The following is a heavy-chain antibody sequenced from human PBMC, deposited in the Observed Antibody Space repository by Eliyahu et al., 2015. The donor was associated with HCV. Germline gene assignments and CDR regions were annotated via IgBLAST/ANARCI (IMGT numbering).Heavy chain of an antibody. V-gene: IGHV4-59*01. CDR3: ARERGNSGYCDY. CDR1: SDSISXNY. CDR2: IYYTGST. J-gene: IGHJ4*02. Sequence: QVQLQESGPGXVKPXXTLSXTXTVSSDSISXNYWSWIRQSPGKGLEWIGYIYYTGSTNYNSSLESRVTISLDTSKNQVSLKLSSVTTADTAVYYCARERGNSGYCDYWGQGSLVTVSS. D-gene: IGHD1-7*01.